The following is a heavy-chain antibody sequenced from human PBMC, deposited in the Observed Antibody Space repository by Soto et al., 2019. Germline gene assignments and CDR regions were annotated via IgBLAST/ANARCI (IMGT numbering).Heavy chain of an antibody. CDR3: ARARSRTRSRGMDV. CDR2: IYYSGST. D-gene: IGHD1-1*01. Sequence: SETLSLTCTVSGVSISSGDYYWSWIRQPPGKGLEWIGYIYYSGSTYYNPSLKSRVTISVDTSKNQFSLKLSSVTAADTAVYYCARARSRTRSRGMDVWGQGTTVTVSS. J-gene: IGHJ6*02. CDR1: GVSISSGDYY. V-gene: IGHV4-30-4*01.